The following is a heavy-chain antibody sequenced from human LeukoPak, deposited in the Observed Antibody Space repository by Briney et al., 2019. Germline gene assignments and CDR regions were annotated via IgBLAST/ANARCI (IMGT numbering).Heavy chain of an antibody. V-gene: IGHV3-21*01. J-gene: IGHJ4*02. Sequence: GGSLRLSCAASGLTFSPYSMNWVRQAPGKGLEWVSSISSSSSYIYYADSVKGRFTISRDNAKNSLYLQMNSLRAEDTAVYYCARFALKTPPTDWGQGTLVTV. CDR2: ISSSSSYI. CDR3: ARFALKTPPTD. CDR1: GLTFSPYS.